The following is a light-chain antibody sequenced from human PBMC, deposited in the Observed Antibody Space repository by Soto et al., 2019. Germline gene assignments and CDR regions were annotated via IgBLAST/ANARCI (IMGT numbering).Light chain of an antibody. J-gene: IGKJ3*01. Sequence: EIVLTQSPGTLSLSPGERATLSCRASQSVSSSYLAWYQQKPGQAPRLLIYGASSRATGIPDRFSGSGSGTDFTLTISRLELDDFAVYYCQQYGSSPFTFGPGTKVEIK. CDR2: GAS. CDR3: QQYGSSPFT. CDR1: QSVSSSY. V-gene: IGKV3-20*01.